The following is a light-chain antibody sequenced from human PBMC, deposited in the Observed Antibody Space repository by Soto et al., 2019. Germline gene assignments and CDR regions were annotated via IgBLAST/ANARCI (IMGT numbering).Light chain of an antibody. J-gene: IGLJ2*01. Sequence: QSVLTQPPSVSGAPGQRITISCTGSSSNIGAGYDVHWYQHLPGTAPKLLIYGNSNRPSGVPDRFSGSKSGTSASLAITGLQAEDEADYYCQSYDSSLSGVVFGGGTKVIVL. CDR2: GNS. CDR1: SSNIGAGYD. V-gene: IGLV1-40*01. CDR3: QSYDSSLSGVV.